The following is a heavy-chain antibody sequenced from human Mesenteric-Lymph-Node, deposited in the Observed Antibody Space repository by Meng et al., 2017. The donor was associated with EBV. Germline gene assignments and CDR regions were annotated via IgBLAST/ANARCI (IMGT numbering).Heavy chain of an antibody. CDR2: IYYGAPT. Sequence: HESGPGLVKPSQTLSLACAVSGGSFSSGAYYWSWLRQPPGKGLEWIGNIYYGAPTYNNPSLKSRVTISVDTSRNQFSLKLSSVTAADTAVYYCASRDFGENWFDPWGQGTLVTVSS. CDR3: ASRDFGENWFDP. J-gene: IGHJ5*02. CDR1: GGSFSSGAYY. V-gene: IGHV4-30-4*01. D-gene: IGHD3-10*01.